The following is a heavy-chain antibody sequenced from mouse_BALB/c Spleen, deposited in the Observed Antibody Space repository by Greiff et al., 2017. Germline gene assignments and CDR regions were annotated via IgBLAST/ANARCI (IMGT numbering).Heavy chain of an antibody. CDR1: GYSITSGYY. V-gene: IGHV3-6*02. Sequence: EVQLQESGPGLVKPSQSLSLTCSVTGYSITSGYYWNWIRQFPGNKLEWMGYISYDGSNNYNPSLKNRISITRDTSKNQFFLKLNSVTTEDTATYYCARGGGYRWYFDVWGAGTTVTVSS. J-gene: IGHJ1*01. CDR2: ISYDGSN. CDR3: ARGGGYRWYFDV. D-gene: IGHD2-2*01.